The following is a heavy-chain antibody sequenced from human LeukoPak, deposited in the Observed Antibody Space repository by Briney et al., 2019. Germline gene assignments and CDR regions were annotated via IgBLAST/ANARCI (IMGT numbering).Heavy chain of an antibody. J-gene: IGHJ6*03. D-gene: IGHD2-15*01. Sequence: GSSVKVSRKASGGTFSSYAISWVRQAPGQGLEWMGGIIPIFGTANYAQKFQGRVTITADESTSTAYMELSSLRSEDTAVYYCARGSRDCSGGSCYLNYHYYYMDVWGKGTTVTISS. V-gene: IGHV1-69*01. CDR3: ARGSRDCSGGSCYLNYHYYYMDV. CDR1: GGTFSSYA. CDR2: IIPIFGTA.